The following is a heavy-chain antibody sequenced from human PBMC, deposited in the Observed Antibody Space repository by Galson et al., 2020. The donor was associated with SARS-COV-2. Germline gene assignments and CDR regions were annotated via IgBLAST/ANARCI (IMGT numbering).Heavy chain of an antibody. CDR3: ERAVGGVIIVGFGWFDP. D-gene: IGHD3-10*01. Sequence: SETLSLTCTVSGGSISSGGYYWSWIRQHPGKGLEWTGYIYYSGRTYYNPSLKSRVTTSVDTSKNQFPLKLSSVTAADTAVYYCERAVGGVIIVGFGWFDPWGQGTLVTVSS. CDR2: IYYSGRT. V-gene: IGHV4-31*03. CDR1: GGSISSGGYY. J-gene: IGHJ5*02.